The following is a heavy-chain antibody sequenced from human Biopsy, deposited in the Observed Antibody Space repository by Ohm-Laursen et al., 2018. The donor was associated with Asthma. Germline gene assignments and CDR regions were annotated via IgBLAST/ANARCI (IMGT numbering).Heavy chain of an antibody. CDR2: INSVFGTT. V-gene: IGHV1-69*13. CDR3: ARKAGSCISRTCYSLDF. J-gene: IGHJ4*02. Sequence: SVKVSCKSLGGTFNTYVIGWVRQAPGQGLEWMGGINSVFGTTTYPQKFQDRATITADDSTSTVYMELSSLRSEGTAVYYCARKAGSCISRTCYSLDFWGQGTLVTVSS. CDR1: GGTFNTYV. D-gene: IGHD2-2*01.